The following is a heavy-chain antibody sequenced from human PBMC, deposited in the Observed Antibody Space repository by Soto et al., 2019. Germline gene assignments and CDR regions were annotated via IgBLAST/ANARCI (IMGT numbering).Heavy chain of an antibody. CDR2: IWYDGSNK. D-gene: IGHD6-19*01. CDR3: AREDRIAVAGYNWFDP. CDR1: GFTFSSYG. Sequence: GGSLRLSCAASGFTFSSYGMHWVRQSPGKGLEWVAVIWYDGSNKYYADSVKGRFTISRDNSKNTLYLQMNSLRAEDTAVYYCAREDRIAVAGYNWFDPWGQGTLVTVSS. J-gene: IGHJ5*02. V-gene: IGHV3-33*01.